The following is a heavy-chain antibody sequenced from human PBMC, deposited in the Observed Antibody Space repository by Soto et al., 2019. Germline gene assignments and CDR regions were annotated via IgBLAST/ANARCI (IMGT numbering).Heavy chain of an antibody. CDR1: GGSLSGYY. CDR3: ARGQEGVVATH. Sequence: QVQLQQWGAGLLKPSETLSLSCAVNGGSLSGYYWSWIRQPPGKGLEWIGEIKDGGRTNYSPSLKSRATISSDTSNNQFSLGLYSVTAADTGVYYCARGQEGVVATHWDQGTLVTVSS. V-gene: IGHV4-34*01. J-gene: IGHJ4*02. D-gene: IGHD5-12*01. CDR2: IKDGGRT.